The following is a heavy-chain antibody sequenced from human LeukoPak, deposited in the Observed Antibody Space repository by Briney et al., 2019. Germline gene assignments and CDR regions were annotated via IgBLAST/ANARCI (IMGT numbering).Heavy chain of an antibody. Sequence: GGSLRLSCAASGFSFSSYGMYWVRQAPGKGPEWVAVIANDGRDKYQADSVKGRFIISRDNSKNTLYLQMNSLRAEDTAVYYCARGIEVGALDYWGQGTLVTVSS. V-gene: IGHV3-30*03. CDR3: ARGIEVGALDY. J-gene: IGHJ4*02. D-gene: IGHD1-26*01. CDR1: GFSFSSYG. CDR2: IANDGRDK.